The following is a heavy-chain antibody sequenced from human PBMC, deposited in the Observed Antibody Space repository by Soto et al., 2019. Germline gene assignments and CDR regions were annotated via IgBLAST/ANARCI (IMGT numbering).Heavy chain of an antibody. V-gene: IGHV4-30-2*01. J-gene: IGHJ5*02. CDR2: IYESGRT. CDR1: GASISTGGYS. Sequence: SETLSLTCIVSGASISTGGYSWSWIRQPPGKGPEWIGYIYESGRTYYKPSLKSRASISMDKSRNQFSVRLTSVTAADTAVYFCARGDRYSGSSSDYFAPWGQGTLVTVSS. CDR3: ARGDRYSGSSSDYFAP. D-gene: IGHD1-26*01.